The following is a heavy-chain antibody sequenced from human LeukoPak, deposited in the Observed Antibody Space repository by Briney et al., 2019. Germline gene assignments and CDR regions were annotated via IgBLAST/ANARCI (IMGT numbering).Heavy chain of an antibody. J-gene: IGHJ4*02. Sequence: GASVKVSCKVSGYTLTELSMHWVRQAPGKGLEWMGGFDPEDGETIYAQKFQGRVTMTEDTSTDTAYMELSSLRSEDTAVYYCATDLQLTGTTVFDYWGQGTLVTVSS. CDR3: ATDLQLTGTTVFDY. CDR1: GYTLTELS. CDR2: FDPEDGET. V-gene: IGHV1-24*01. D-gene: IGHD1-20*01.